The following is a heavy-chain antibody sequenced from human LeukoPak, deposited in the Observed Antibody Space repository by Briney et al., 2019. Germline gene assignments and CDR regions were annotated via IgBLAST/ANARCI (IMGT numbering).Heavy chain of an antibody. CDR3: AKGPNFGSWRAVDY. D-gene: IGHD3-10*01. V-gene: IGHV3-23*01. J-gene: IGHJ4*02. CDR1: DSSFRSHD. CDR2: IAGDGAS. Sequence: PGGSLRLSCAASDSSFRSHDMSWVRQTLEKGLEWVSSIAGDGASFYADSVKARFTISRDKSENILYLQMNSLRADDTAIYYCAKGPNFGSWRAVDYWGQGSLVTVSS.